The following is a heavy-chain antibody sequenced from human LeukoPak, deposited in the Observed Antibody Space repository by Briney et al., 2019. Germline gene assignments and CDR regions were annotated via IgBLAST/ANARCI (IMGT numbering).Heavy chain of an antibody. J-gene: IGHJ4*02. V-gene: IGHV4-30-2*01. Sequence: SETLSLTCAVSGGSISSGGYSWSWIRQPPGKGLEWIGYIYHSGSTYYNPSLKSRVTISVDRSKNQFSLKLSSVTAADTAVYYCARDRGGSYVDYWGQGTLVTVSS. CDR1: GGSISSGGYS. D-gene: IGHD1-26*01. CDR2: IYHSGST. CDR3: ARDRGGSYVDY.